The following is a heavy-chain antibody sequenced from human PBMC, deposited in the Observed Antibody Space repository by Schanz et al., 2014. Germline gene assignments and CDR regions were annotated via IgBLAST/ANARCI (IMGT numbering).Heavy chain of an antibody. D-gene: IGHD3-9*01. CDR3: ARDSRPNYDFLTAYYSIDY. V-gene: IGHV3-21*01. J-gene: IGHJ4*02. CDR2: ISSSGSYI. Sequence: VQLVESGGGVVQPGRSLRLSCAAYGFTLSSYAMHWVRQAPGKGLEWVSSISSSGSYIHYADSVKGRFTISRDNAKNTLYLQMNSLRAEATAVYYCARDSRPNYDFLTAYYSIDYGGQGTLVTVSS. CDR1: GFTLSSYA.